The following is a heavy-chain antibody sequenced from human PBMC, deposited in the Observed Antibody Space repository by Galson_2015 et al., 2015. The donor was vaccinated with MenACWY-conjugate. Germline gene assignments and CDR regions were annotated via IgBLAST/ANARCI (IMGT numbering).Heavy chain of an antibody. CDR2: IYHDGST. J-gene: IGHJ4*02. CDR1: GASISSSSNW. Sequence: LSLTCDVSGASISSSSNWWSWVRQPPGKGLEWIAEIYHDGSTNYDASLKSRLTISADKSKNQFSLKLTSVTAADTAVYYCAGGVSGKFHFDYWGQGALVSVSS. CDR3: AGGVSGKFHFDY. D-gene: IGHD1-26*01. V-gene: IGHV4-4*02.